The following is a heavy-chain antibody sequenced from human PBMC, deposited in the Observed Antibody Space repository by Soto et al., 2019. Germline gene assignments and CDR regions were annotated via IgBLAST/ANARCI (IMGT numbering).Heavy chain of an antibody. V-gene: IGHV3-48*04. CDR3: ARAIALRQQLESFDY. CDR2: ISSSGSTI. J-gene: IGHJ4*02. CDR1: GFTFSSYA. Sequence: EVQLLESGGGLVQPGGSLRLSCAASGFTFSSYAMSWVRQAPGKGLEWVSYISSSGSTIYYADSVKGRFTISRDNAKNSLYLQMNSLRAEDTAVYYCARAIALRQQLESFDYWGQGTLVTVSS. D-gene: IGHD6-13*01.